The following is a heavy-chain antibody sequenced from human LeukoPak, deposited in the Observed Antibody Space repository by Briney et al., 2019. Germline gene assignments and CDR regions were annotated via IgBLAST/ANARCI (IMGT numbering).Heavy chain of an antibody. CDR2: IYYSGST. J-gene: IGHJ4*02. CDR3: ARSRLPRTNFDY. CDR1: GGSISSHY. V-gene: IGHV4-59*11. Sequence: PSETLSLTCTVSGGSISSHYWSWIRQPPGKGLEWIGYIYYSGSTNYNPSLKSRVTISVDTSKNQFSLKLSSVTAADTAVYYCARSRLPRTNFDYWGQGTLVTVSS. D-gene: IGHD1/OR15-1a*01.